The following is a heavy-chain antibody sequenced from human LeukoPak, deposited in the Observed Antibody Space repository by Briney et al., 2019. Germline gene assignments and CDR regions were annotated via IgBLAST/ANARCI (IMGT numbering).Heavy chain of an antibody. Sequence: PGGSLRLSCAASGFTFSSYAMSWGRQAPAKGLEWVSAISGSGGSTYYADSVKGRFTISRDNSKNTLYLQMNSLRAEDTAVYYCAKSRYCSSTSCYRGWFDPWGQGTLVTVSS. CDR1: GFTFSSYA. V-gene: IGHV3-23*01. CDR3: AKSRYCSSTSCYRGWFDP. CDR2: ISGSGGST. J-gene: IGHJ5*02. D-gene: IGHD2-2*01.